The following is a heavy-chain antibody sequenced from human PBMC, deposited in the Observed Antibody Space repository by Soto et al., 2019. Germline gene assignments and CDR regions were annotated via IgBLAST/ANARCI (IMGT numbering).Heavy chain of an antibody. J-gene: IGHJ4*02. V-gene: IGHV3-53*01. Sequence: LRLSCAASGFTVSSNYMSWVRRAPGKGLEWVSVIYSGGSTYYADSVKGRFTISRDNSKNTLYLQMNSLRAEDTAVYYCARDGAYSSGWYVTGFDYWGQGTLVTVSS. CDR3: ARDGAYSSGWYVTGFDY. CDR2: IYSGGST. D-gene: IGHD6-19*01. CDR1: GFTVSSNY.